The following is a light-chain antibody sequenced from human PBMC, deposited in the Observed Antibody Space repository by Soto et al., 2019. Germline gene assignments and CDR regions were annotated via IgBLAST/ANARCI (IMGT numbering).Light chain of an antibody. V-gene: IGKV2-30*01. J-gene: IGKJ1*01. Sequence: EVVLTQSPLSLPVTLGEPASISCTSSQSLVYGDGNTYLNWFQQRPGQSPRRLIYKVSNREAGVPDRFSGRGSGSDFTLRISRGAAEDVGGYYCMQGTHRPYTWTFGQGTKVEIK. CDR3: MQGTHRPYTWT. CDR2: KVS. CDR1: QSLVYGDGNTY.